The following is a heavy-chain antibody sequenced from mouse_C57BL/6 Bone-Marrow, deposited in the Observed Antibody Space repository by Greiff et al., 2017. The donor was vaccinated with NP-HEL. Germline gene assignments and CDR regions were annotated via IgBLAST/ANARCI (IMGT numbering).Heavy chain of an antibody. CDR2: IYPGSGST. CDR3: ARSEDYYYYAMDY. V-gene: IGHV1-55*01. J-gene: IGHJ4*01. Sequence: QVQLQQPGAELVKPGASVKMSCKASGYTFTSYWITWVKQRPGQGLEWIGDIYPGSGSTNYNEKFKSKATLTVDTSSSTAYMQLSSLTSEDSAVYYCARSEDYYYYAMDYWGQGTSVTVS. D-gene: IGHD1-1*01. CDR1: GYTFTSYW.